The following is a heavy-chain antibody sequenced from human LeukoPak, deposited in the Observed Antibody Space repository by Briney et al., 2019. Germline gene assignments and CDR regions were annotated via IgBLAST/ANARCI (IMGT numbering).Heavy chain of an antibody. Sequence: ASVKVSCKASGYTFTGYYMHWVRQAPGQGLEWMGWINPNSGGTDYAQKFQGWVTMTRDTSISTAYMELSRLRSDDTAVYYCARALSPEGYYTHWGQGTLVTVSS. J-gene: IGHJ4*02. D-gene: IGHD3-22*01. CDR2: INPNSGGT. V-gene: IGHV1-2*04. CDR1: GYTFTGYY. CDR3: ARALSPEGYYTH.